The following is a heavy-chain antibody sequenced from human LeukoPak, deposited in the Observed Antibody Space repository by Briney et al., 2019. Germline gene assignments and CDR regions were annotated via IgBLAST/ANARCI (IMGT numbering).Heavy chain of an antibody. Sequence: SGGSLRLSCAASGFTFSSYWMHWVRQAPGKGLVWVSRINSDGSSTSYADSVKGRFTISRDNAKNTLYLQMSSLRAEDTAVYYCATYDFWSGYYGYWGQGTLVTVSS. D-gene: IGHD3-3*01. CDR2: INSDGSST. V-gene: IGHV3-74*01. CDR3: ATYDFWSGYYGY. CDR1: GFTFSSYW. J-gene: IGHJ4*02.